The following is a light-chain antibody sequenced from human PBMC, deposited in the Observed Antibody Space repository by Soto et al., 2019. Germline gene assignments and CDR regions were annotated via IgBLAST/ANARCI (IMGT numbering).Light chain of an antibody. CDR1: SSDVRSYNL. V-gene: IGLV2-23*01. Sequence: QSALTQPASVSGSPGQSITISCTGTSSDVRSYNLVSWYQQHPGKAPKLMIYEGSERPSGVSNRFSGSKSGNTASLTISGLQAEDEADYYCCSYAGSRVVFGGGTKLTVL. CDR3: CSYAGSRVV. J-gene: IGLJ2*01. CDR2: EGS.